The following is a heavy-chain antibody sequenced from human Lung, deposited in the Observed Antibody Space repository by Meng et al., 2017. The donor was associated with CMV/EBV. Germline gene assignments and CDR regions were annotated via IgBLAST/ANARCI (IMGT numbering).Heavy chain of an antibody. CDR3: LRRSGGSV. V-gene: IGHV4-4*02. J-gene: IGHJ1*01. CDR2: IPHRGSS. D-gene: IGHD3-10*01. CDR1: GDSITNHNW. Sequence: QWPLRESGPALVKPSETLSLTCAVSGDSITNHNWWAWVRQPPGKGLEWIGEIPHRGSSAYNPSLKSRVSMSIDKSKNQFSLKLTSVTAADTAVYHCLRRSGGSVWGQGTLVTVSS.